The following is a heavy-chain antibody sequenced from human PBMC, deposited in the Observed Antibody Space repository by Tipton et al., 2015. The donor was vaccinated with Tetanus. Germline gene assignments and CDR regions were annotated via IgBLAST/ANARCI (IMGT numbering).Heavy chain of an antibody. CDR1: GYTFTTYY. Sequence: QSGAEVKKPGASVKVSCKASGYTFTTYYVHWVRQAPGQGLEWMGIINPSGGRTSYAQEFQGRVTMTRDTSASTVHMELTGLRSEDTAVYYCAKDQLWTLGGNFWGQGTPVTVSS. CDR3: AKDQLWTLGGNF. J-gene: IGHJ4*02. D-gene: IGHD7-27*01. CDR2: INPSGGRT. V-gene: IGHV1-46*01.